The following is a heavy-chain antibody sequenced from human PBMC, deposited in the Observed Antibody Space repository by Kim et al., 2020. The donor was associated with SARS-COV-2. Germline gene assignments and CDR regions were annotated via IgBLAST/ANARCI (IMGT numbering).Heavy chain of an antibody. CDR2: INQDGSQK. CDR1: GFTFSSSW. Sequence: GGSLRLSCAASGFTFSSSWMNWARQAPGKGLEWVANINQDGSQKIYVDSVKGRFTISRDNAQNSLYLQMNSLRAEDTAVYYCVRSVDYWGQGTLDTVS. CDR3: VRSVDY. V-gene: IGHV3-7*01. J-gene: IGHJ4*02.